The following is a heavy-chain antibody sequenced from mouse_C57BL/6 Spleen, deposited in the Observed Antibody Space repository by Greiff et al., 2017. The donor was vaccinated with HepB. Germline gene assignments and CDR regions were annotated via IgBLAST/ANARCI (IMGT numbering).Heavy chain of an antibody. D-gene: IGHD2-4*01. J-gene: IGHJ1*03. Sequence: EVQRVESGPGLVKPSQSLSLTCSVTGYSITSGYYWNWIRQFPGNKLEWMGYISYDGSNNYNPSLKNRISITRDTSKNQFFLKLNSVTTEDTATYSCASEGWEKYDYDGRYFDVWGTGTTVTVSS. CDR2: ISYDGSN. V-gene: IGHV3-6*01. CDR1: GYSITSGYY. CDR3: ASEGWEKYDYDGRYFDV.